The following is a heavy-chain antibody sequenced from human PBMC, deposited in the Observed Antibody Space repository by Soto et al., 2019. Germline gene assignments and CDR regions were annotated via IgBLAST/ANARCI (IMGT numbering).Heavy chain of an antibody. J-gene: IGHJ4*02. CDR2: ISFDGSNK. CDR3: AKPASGSNPQHFDS. CDR1: GFTFSIYG. Sequence: SLRLSCAASGFTFSIYGIYWVRQAPGKGLEWVTAISFDGSNKNYADSVKGRFTISSDNSKDTLYLQMNSLRPDDTAVYYCAKPASGSNPQHFDSWGQGTLVTVSS. D-gene: IGHD1-26*01. V-gene: IGHV3-30*18.